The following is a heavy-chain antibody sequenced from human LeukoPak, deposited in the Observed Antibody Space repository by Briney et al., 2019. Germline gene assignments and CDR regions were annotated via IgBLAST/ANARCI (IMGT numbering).Heavy chain of an antibody. Sequence: SVKVSCKASGGTFSSYAISWVRQAPGQGLEWMGGIIPIFGTANYAQKFQGRVTITADESTSTAYMELSSLRSEDTAVYYCARDYDFWSGYFGFDPWGQETLVTVSS. V-gene: IGHV1-69*13. J-gene: IGHJ5*02. CDR3: ARDYDFWSGYFGFDP. CDR2: IIPIFGTA. D-gene: IGHD3-3*01. CDR1: GGTFSSYA.